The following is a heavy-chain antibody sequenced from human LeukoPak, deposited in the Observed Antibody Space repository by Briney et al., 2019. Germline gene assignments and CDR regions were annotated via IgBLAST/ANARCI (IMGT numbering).Heavy chain of an antibody. CDR2: IYTSGST. V-gene: IGHV4-4*07. Sequence: PSETLSLTCTVSGDSISSYYWNWIRQPAGKGLEWIGRIYTSGSTNYNPSLKGRVTMSVDTSKNQFSLKLSSVTAADTAVYYCARGYGDYDWFDPWGQGTLVSVSS. CDR1: GDSISSYY. D-gene: IGHD4-17*01. CDR3: ARGYGDYDWFDP. J-gene: IGHJ5*02.